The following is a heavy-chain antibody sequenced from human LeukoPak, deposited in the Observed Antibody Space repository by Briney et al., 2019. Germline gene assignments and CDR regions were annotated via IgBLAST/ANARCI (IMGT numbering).Heavy chain of an antibody. D-gene: IGHD4-11*01. CDR2: ISDSGDNT. Sequence: GGSLRLSCAASGFTFSTYAMNWVRQAPGKGLEWVSLISDSGDNTYYADSVKGRFTISRDDSKNTVSLQMSSLRADDTAVYYCARAGATVTTNYFDPWGQGTLVTVSS. V-gene: IGHV3-23*01. CDR3: ARAGATVTTNYFDP. J-gene: IGHJ5*02. CDR1: GFTFSTYA.